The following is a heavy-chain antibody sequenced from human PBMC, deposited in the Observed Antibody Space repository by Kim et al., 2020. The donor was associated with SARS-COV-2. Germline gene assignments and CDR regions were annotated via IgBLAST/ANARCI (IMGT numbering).Heavy chain of an antibody. D-gene: IGHD2-15*01. CDR2: TRNKANSYTT. CDR1: GFTFSDHY. Sequence: GGSLRLSCAASGFTFSDHYMDWVRQAPGKGLEWVGRTRNKANSYTTEYAASVKGRFTISRDDSKNSLYLQMNSLKTEDTAVYYCARGLGYCSGGSCSAHYYYGMDVWGQGTTVTVSS. V-gene: IGHV3-72*01. CDR3: ARGLGYCSGGSCSAHYYYGMDV. J-gene: IGHJ6*02.